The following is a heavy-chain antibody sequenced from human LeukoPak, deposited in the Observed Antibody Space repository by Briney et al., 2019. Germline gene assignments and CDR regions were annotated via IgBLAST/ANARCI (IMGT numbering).Heavy chain of an antibody. V-gene: IGHV3-48*03. CDR2: ISSSYRTI. Sequence: PGGSLRLSCAASGFTFSGVEMNWVRQAPGKGLEWISYISSSYRTIYYADSVKGRFTVSRDNTKNSIYLQMNSLRVEDTAVYYCERDDSMVTVSGMHLGGRGTTVTVSS. CDR1: GFTFSGVE. D-gene: IGHD2-21*02. J-gene: IGHJ6*02. CDR3: ERDDSMVTVSGMHL.